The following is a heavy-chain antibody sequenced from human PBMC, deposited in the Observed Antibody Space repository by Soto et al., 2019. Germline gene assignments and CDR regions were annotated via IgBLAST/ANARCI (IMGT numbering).Heavy chain of an antibody. Sequence: PGGSLRLSCPASGLTLSAQYMHGVRQAEGKGREWVSALGATDDPYYLVSVKGRFTISRENAKNYLYLQLNNLRAGDTAVYYCARAYSGRLPRRADYYYAMDVWGQGTTVTVSS. J-gene: IGHJ6*02. CDR2: LGATDDP. CDR1: GLTLSAQY. CDR3: ARAYSGRLPRRADYYYAMDV. D-gene: IGHD2-15*01. V-gene: IGHV3-13*05.